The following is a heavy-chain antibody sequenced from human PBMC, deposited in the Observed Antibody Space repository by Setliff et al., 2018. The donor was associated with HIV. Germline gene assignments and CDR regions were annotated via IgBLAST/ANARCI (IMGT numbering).Heavy chain of an antibody. CDR2: IKSKADGGTT. V-gene: IGHV3-15*01. D-gene: IGHD3-10*01. CDR3: TRSYYY. J-gene: IGHJ4*02. CDR1: GFTFSNYG. Sequence: GGSLRLSCAAFGFTFSNYGMHWVRQAPGKGLEWVGRIKSKADGGTTDYAAPVKGRFTISRDDSKRMVYLQMNSLTSEDTAVYFCTRSYYYWGQGTLVTVSS.